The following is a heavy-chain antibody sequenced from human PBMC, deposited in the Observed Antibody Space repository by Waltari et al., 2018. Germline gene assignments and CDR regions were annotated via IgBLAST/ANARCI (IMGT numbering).Heavy chain of an antibody. CDR2: IKPNSVGT. CDR3: ARDREVVIDY. J-gene: IGHJ4*02. D-gene: IGHD2-21*01. Sequence: QVQLVQSGAEVKKPGASVKVSCKASGYTFTGYYMHWVRQAPGQGLEWMELIKPNSVGTNYEQKFQGRVTMTRDTSISTAYMGLSRLRSDDTAVYYCARDREVVIDYWGQGTLVTVSS. CDR1: GYTFTGYY. V-gene: IGHV1-2*02.